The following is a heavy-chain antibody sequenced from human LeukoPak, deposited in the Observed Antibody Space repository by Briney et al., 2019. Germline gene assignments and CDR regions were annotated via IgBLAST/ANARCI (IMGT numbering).Heavy chain of an antibody. Sequence: GASVKVSCKASGYTFTGYYMHWVRQARGQGLEWMGWINPNCGGTNYAQKFQGRVTMTRDTSISTAYMELSRLRSDDTAVYYCAREAAGDIVVVVAATMELGDAFDIWGQGTMVTVSS. D-gene: IGHD2-15*01. CDR1: GYTFTGYY. V-gene: IGHV1-2*02. CDR3: AREAAGDIVVVVAATMELGDAFDI. J-gene: IGHJ3*02. CDR2: INPNCGGT.